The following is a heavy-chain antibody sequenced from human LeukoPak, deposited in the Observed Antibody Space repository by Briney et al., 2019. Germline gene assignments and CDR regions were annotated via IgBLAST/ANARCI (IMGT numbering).Heavy chain of an antibody. V-gene: IGHV1-24*01. D-gene: IGHD4-17*01. J-gene: IGHJ6*03. Sequence: ASVKVSCKVSGYTLTELSMHWVRQAPGKGLEWMGGFDPEDGETIYAQKFQGRVTITTDESTSTAYMELSSLRSEDTAVYYCAREASQNDYGPYYYYYMDVWGKGTTVTVSS. CDR1: GYTLTELS. CDR3: AREASQNDYGPYYYYYMDV. CDR2: FDPEDGET.